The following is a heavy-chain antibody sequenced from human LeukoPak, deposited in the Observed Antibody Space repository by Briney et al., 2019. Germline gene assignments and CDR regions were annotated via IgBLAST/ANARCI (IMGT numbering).Heavy chain of an antibody. CDR3: AGSLVVVPAAISVLDY. CDR1: GGSFSGYY. J-gene: IGHJ4*02. CDR2: INHSGST. Sequence: PSETLSLTCAVYGGSFSGYYWSWIRQPPGKGLEWIGEINHSGSTNYNPSLKSRVTISVDTSKNQFSLKLSSVTAADTAVYYCAGSLVVVPAAISVLDYWGQGTLVTVSS. D-gene: IGHD2-2*01. V-gene: IGHV4-34*01.